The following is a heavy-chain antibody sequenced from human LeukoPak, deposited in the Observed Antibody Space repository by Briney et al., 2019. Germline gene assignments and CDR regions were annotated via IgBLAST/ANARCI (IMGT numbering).Heavy chain of an antibody. CDR2: INPNSGGT. V-gene: IGHV1-2*02. J-gene: IGHJ4*02. D-gene: IGHD6-6*01. CDR3: ARGYSSSSAGFDY. Sequence: ASVKVSCKTSGYTFTDYYIHWVRQAPGQGLEWMGWINPNSGGTNYAQKFQGRVTMTRDTSISTAYMELSRLRSDDTAVYYCARGYSSSSAGFDYWGQGTLVTVSS. CDR1: GYTFTDYY.